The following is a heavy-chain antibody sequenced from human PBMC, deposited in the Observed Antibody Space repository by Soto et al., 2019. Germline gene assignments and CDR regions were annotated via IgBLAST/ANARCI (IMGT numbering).Heavy chain of an antibody. J-gene: IGHJ6*02. D-gene: IGHD3-9*01. CDR1: GYTFTSYG. CDR3: ASEGDYDILTGYYIIHYYYGMDV. Sequence: QVQLVQSGAEVKKPGASVKVSCKASGYTFTSYGISWVRQAPGQGLEGMGWISAYNGNTNYAQKLQGRVTMTTDTSTSTAYMELRSLRSDDTAVYYCASEGDYDILTGYYIIHYYYGMDVWGQGTTVTVSS. V-gene: IGHV1-18*01. CDR2: ISAYNGNT.